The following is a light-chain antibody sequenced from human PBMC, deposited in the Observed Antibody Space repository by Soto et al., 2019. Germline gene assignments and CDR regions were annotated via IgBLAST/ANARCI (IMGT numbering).Light chain of an antibody. CDR3: QQSNKWPPVT. Sequence: EIVMTQSPAILSVSLGESVTLSCRASQSVSSNLAWYQQKPGQAPRLLIYGASTRATGIPARLSGSGSGTEFTLTISSRQAEDFGVYYCQQSNKWPPVTFGGGTKVDIK. CDR1: QSVSSN. CDR2: GAS. V-gene: IGKV3-15*01. J-gene: IGKJ4*01.